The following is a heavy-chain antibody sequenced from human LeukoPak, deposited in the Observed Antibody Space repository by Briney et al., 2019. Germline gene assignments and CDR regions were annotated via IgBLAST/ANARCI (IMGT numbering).Heavy chain of an antibody. Sequence: SETLSLTCTVSGGSISSGGYYWSWIRQHPGKGLEWIGYIYYSGSTYYNPSLKSRVTISVDTSKNQFSLKLSSVTAADTAVYYCARDRRYYGSGSCFDYWGQGTLVTVSS. J-gene: IGHJ4*02. D-gene: IGHD3-10*01. CDR1: GGSISSGGYY. CDR2: IYYSGST. CDR3: ARDRRYYGSGSCFDY. V-gene: IGHV4-31*03.